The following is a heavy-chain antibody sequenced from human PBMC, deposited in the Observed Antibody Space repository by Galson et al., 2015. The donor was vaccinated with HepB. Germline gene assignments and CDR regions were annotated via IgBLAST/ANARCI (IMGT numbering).Heavy chain of an antibody. CDR1: GFTFSNYA. CDR3: AKGTGGFYYDS. V-gene: IGHV3-23*01. CDR2: IAGDGFSI. Sequence: SLRLSCAASGFTFSNYAMNWVRQAPGKGLEWVSTIAGDGFSIYYADSVMGRFTISRDNSKNMVFLQMNSLRAEDTAIYYCAKGTGGFYYDSWGQGALVTVSS. D-gene: IGHD2-8*02. J-gene: IGHJ4*02.